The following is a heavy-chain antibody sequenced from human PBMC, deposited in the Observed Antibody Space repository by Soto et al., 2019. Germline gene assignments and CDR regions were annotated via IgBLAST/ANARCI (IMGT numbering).Heavy chain of an antibody. D-gene: IGHD6-13*01. V-gene: IGHV3-43*01. CDR3: AGERIAAAGITMGGYYYYGMDV. CDR1: GFTFDDYT. CDR2: ISWDGGST. J-gene: IGHJ6*02. Sequence: PGGSLRLSCAASGFTFDDYTMHWVRQAPGKGLEWVSLISWDGGSTYYADSVKGRFTISRDNSKNSLYLQMNSLRTEDTALYYCAGERIAAAGITMGGYYYYGMDVWGQGTTVTVSS.